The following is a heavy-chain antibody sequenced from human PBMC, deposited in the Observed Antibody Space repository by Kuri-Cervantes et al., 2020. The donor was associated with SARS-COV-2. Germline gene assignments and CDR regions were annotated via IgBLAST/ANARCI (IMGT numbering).Heavy chain of an antibody. J-gene: IGHJ6*02. D-gene: IGHD6-13*01. CDR1: GFTFSSYA. Sequence: LSLTCAASGFTFSSYAMHWVRQAPSKGLEWVAVISYDGSNKYYADSVKGRFTISRDNSKNTLYLQMNSLRAEDTAVYYCARDSPDSSSWYYYYGMDVWGQGTTVTVSS. CDR3: ARDSPDSSSWYYYYGMDV. V-gene: IGHV3-30-3*01. CDR2: ISYDGSNK.